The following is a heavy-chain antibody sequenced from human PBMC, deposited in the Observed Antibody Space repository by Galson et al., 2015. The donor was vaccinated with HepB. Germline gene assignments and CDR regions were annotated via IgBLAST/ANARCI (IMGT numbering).Heavy chain of an antibody. CDR1: GFTFSTYS. Sequence: SLRLSCAASGFTFSTYSICWARQAPGKGLEWVSSINGTGTITKYADSVKGRFTISRDKSKNTMYLQMNSLRVEDTAVYYCIKYRGDCLRSGLDVWGQGSTVTVSS. CDR2: INGTGTIT. CDR3: IKYRGDCLRSGLDV. J-gene: IGHJ6*02. D-gene: IGHD2-21*02. V-gene: IGHV3-23*01.